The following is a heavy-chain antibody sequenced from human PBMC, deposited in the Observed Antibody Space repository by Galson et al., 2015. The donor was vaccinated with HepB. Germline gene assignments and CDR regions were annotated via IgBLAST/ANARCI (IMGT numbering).Heavy chain of an antibody. J-gene: IGHJ4*02. CDR3: ASTRSSWYPYFDY. CDR2: IYSGGRA. D-gene: IGHD6-13*01. CDR1: GFTVSFNY. Sequence: SLRLSCAASGFTVSFNYMRWVRQAPGKGLEWVSGIYSGGRAYYADSVKGRFTISRVNSKNTLYIQMNSLRAEDTAVYYCASTRSSWYPYFDYWGQGTLVTVPS. V-gene: IGHV3-66*02.